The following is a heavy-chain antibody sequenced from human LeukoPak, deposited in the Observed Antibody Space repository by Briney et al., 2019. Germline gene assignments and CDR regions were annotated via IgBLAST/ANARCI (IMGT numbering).Heavy chain of an antibody. CDR3: ARDPPPGGYGFDY. V-gene: IGHV3-21*01. D-gene: IGHD5-12*01. CDR2: ISSSSSYI. CDR1: GFTFSSYS. J-gene: IGHJ4*02. Sequence: GGSLRLSCAASGFTFSSYSMNWVRQAPGKGLEWVSSISSSSSYIYYADSVKGRFTISRDNAKNSLYLQMNSLRAEDTAVYYCARDPPPGGYGFDYWGQGTLVTVSS.